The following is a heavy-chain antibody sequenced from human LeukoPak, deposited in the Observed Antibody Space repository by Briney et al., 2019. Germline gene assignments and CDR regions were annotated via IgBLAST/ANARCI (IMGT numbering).Heavy chain of an antibody. CDR2: IYSGGST. CDR3: AGGYSSSSVDY. J-gene: IGHJ4*02. CDR1: GFTVSSNY. D-gene: IGHD6-6*01. V-gene: IGHV3-53*01. Sequence: GGSLRLSCAASGFTVSSNYMSWLRQAPGKGLEWVSDIYSGGSTYYADSVKGRFTISRDNSKNTLYLQMNSLSAEDTAVYYCAGGYSSSSVDYWGQGTLVTVSS.